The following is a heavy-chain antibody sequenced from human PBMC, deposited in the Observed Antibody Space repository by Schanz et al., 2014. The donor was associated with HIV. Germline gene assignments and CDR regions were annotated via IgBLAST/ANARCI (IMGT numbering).Heavy chain of an antibody. D-gene: IGHD1-26*01. CDR3: ARGLGASIWDY. CDR1: GFTFSSYS. J-gene: IGHJ4*02. V-gene: IGHV3-21*01. CDR2: ISSSSSYI. Sequence: EVQLVESGGGLVKPGGSLRLSCAASGFTFSSYSMNWVRQAPGKGLEWVSSISSSSSYIYYADSMKGRFTISRDNAKNSLSLQVNSLRADDTAVYYCARGLGASIWDYWGQGTLVTVSS.